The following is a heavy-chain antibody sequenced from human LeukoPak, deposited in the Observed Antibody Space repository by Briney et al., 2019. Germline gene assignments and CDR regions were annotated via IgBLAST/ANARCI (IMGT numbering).Heavy chain of an antibody. CDR3: VRLTAAGRRTDFDY. V-gene: IGHV3-30*03. CDR1: GFTFSSYW. CDR2: ISYDGSNR. D-gene: IGHD6-13*01. Sequence: GGSLRLSCAASGFTFSSYWMNWVRQAPGKGLEWVAAISYDGSNRYYADSVKDRFTISRDNSKNTLYLQMNSLRTEDTAVYYCVRLTAAGRRTDFDYWGQGTLVTVSS. J-gene: IGHJ4*02.